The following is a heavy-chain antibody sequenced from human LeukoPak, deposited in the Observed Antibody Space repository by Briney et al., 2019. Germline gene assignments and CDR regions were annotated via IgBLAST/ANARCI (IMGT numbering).Heavy chain of an antibody. CDR3: ANLPYCGGDCQPSDY. CDR1: GFTFDDYA. Sequence: PGRSLRLSCAVSGFTFDDYAMHWVRQVPGKGLEWVSSISGSGGSTYYADSVKGRLTIARENSKSTLYLQMTSLRAARPSVYYCANLPYCGGDCQPSDYWGQGTLVTVSS. J-gene: IGHJ4*02. V-gene: IGHV3-23*01. CDR2: ISGSGGST. D-gene: IGHD2-21*02.